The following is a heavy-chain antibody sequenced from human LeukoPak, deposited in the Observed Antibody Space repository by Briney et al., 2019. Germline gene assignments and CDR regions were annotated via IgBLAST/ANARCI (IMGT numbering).Heavy chain of an antibody. CDR2: IYYSGST. V-gene: IGHV4-31*03. Sequence: PSETLSLTCTVSGGSISSGGYHWSWIRQHPGKGLEWIGYIYYSGSTYYNPFLKSRVTLSVDTSKNQFSLKLSSVTAADTAVYYCVREGRFDDFWSGYIDYWGQGTLVTVPS. CDR3: VREGRFDDFWSGYIDY. J-gene: IGHJ4*02. CDR1: GGSISSGGYH. D-gene: IGHD3-3*01.